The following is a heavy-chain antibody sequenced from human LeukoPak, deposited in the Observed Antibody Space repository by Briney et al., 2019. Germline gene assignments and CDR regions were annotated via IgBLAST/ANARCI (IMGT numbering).Heavy chain of an antibody. CDR2: ISWNSGYI. J-gene: IGHJ4*02. CDR1: GFTFDNYA. CDR3: AKVRGTYSSGYFFDY. V-gene: IGHV3-9*01. D-gene: IGHD6-19*01. Sequence: PWGSLRLSCAASGFTFDNYAMHWVRQAPGKGLEWLSIISWNSGYIGYADSVKGRFTISRDNAKKSLDLQMNSLRAEDTAFYYCAKVRGTYSSGYFFDYWGQGTLVTVSS.